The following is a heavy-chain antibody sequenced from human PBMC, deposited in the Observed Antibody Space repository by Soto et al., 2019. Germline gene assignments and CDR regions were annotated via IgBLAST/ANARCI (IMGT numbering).Heavy chain of an antibody. J-gene: IGHJ4*02. CDR2: ISYDGSLQ. CDR3: VSDRGYGHASVPYS. CDR1: GFAFSSYG. D-gene: IGHD5-18*01. Sequence: QAQLVESGGGVVQPGRSLRLSCAASGFAFSSYGMHWVRQAPGTGLEWVAVISYDGSLQHYADSVKGRFTISRDNSQNMVRLQMSSLRAEDTAVYYCVSDRGYGHASVPYSWGQGTLVSVSS. V-gene: IGHV3-30*03.